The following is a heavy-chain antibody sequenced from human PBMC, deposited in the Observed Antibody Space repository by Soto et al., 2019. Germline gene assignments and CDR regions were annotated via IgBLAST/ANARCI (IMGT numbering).Heavy chain of an antibody. CDR2: INPNSGGT. J-gene: IGHJ4*02. CDR1: GYTFINFF. Sequence: ASVKVSCKASGYTFINFFIHWVRQAPGQGLEWMGWINPNSGGTNYAQKFQGWVTMTRDTSISTAYMELSRLRSDDTAVYYCARSRTIFGVVTYYFDYWGQGTLVTVSS. V-gene: IGHV1-2*04. D-gene: IGHD3-3*01. CDR3: ARSRTIFGVVTYYFDY.